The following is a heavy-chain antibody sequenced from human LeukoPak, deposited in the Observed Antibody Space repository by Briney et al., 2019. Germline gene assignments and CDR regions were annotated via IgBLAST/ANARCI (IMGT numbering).Heavy chain of an antibody. Sequence: PSETLSLTCTVSGGSLSSYYRSWIRQPPGKGLEWIGSIYYSGSTYYNPSLKSRVTISVDTSKNQFSLKLSSVTAADTAVYYCARHITVTGKRTTVTRAWGAYYFDYWGQGTLVTVSS. V-gene: IGHV4-39*01. D-gene: IGHD4-11*01. J-gene: IGHJ4*02. CDR3: ARHITVTGKRTTVTRAWGAYYFDY. CDR2: IYYSGST. CDR1: GGSLSSYY.